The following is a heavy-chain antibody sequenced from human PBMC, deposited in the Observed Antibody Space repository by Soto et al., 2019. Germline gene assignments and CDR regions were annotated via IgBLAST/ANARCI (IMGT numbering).Heavy chain of an antibody. Sequence: QITLNESGPTVVKPAETLTLTCTFSGFSLTTSGVGVGWIRQSPGKAPDWLALIYWDDDKRYSASLKSRLTITQDTSKNQVVLTMASVDPADTATYYCAHRILRTVFGLVTTTAIYFDSWGQGTPVVVSS. CDR2: IYWDDDK. D-gene: IGHD3-3*01. J-gene: IGHJ4*02. CDR1: GFSLTTSGVG. CDR3: AHRILRTVFGLVTTTAIYFDS. V-gene: IGHV2-5*02.